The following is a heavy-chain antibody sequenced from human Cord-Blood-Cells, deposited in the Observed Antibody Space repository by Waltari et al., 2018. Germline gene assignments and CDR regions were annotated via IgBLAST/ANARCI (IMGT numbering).Heavy chain of an antibody. CDR1: GGSFSGYY. Sequence: QVQLQQWGAGLLKPSETLSLTCAVYGGSFSGYYWSWIRQPPGKGLEWIGENKHSGSTNYNPSPKSRVTISVDTAKNQFSLKLSSGTAADTAVYYCARGLAIAAAGNRGLGYWGQGTLVTVSS. CDR3: ARGLAIAAAGNRGLGY. D-gene: IGHD6-13*01. J-gene: IGHJ4*02. CDR2: NKHSGST. V-gene: IGHV4-34*01.